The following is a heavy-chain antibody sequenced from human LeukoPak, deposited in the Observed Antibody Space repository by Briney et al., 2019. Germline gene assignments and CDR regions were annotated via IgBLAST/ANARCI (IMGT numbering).Heavy chain of an antibody. CDR2: INHSGST. CDR1: GGSFSGYY. Sequence: PSETLSLTCAVYGGSFSGYYWSWIRQPPGKGLEWIGEINHSGSTNYNPSLKSRVTISVDTSKNQFSLKLSSVTAADTAVYYCARGSRDSSGYRPIDYWGQGTLVTVSS. J-gene: IGHJ4*02. V-gene: IGHV4-34*01. CDR3: ARGSRDSSGYRPIDY. D-gene: IGHD3-22*01.